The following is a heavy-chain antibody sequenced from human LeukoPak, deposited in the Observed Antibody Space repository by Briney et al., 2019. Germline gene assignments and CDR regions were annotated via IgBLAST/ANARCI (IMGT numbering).Heavy chain of an antibody. CDR1: GGSISSYY. CDR2: IYYSGST. V-gene: IGHV4-59*01. CDR3: ARSASPRWFDY. D-gene: IGHD2-15*01. J-gene: IGHJ4*02. Sequence: PSGTLSLTCTVSGGSISSYYWSWIRQPPGKGLGWIGYIYYSGSTNYNPSLKSRVTISVDTSKNQFSLKLSSVTAADTAVYYCARSASPRWFDYWGQGTLVTVSS.